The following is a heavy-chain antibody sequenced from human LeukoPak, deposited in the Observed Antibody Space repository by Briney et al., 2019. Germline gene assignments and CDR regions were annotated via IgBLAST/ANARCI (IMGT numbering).Heavy chain of an antibody. D-gene: IGHD3-22*01. CDR1: GYSLSSYY. V-gene: IGHV4-59*01. J-gene: IGHJ4*02. Sequence: PSETLSLTCSVSGYSLSSYYWNWIRQPPGKGLEWIGHIYRSGSTSYNPSLKSRVTISMDMPKNQFSLKVTSVTAADTAVYYCTREYDSAGLPDYWGQGTLVTVSS. CDR3: TREYDSAGLPDY. CDR2: IYRSGST.